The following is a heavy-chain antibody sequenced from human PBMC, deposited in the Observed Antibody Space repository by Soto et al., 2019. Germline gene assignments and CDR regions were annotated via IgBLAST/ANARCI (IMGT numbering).Heavy chain of an antibody. D-gene: IGHD3-3*01. CDR3: ARDWASDYDFWSGYVDY. J-gene: IGHJ4*02. V-gene: IGHV1-18*01. Sequence: ASVKVSCKASGYTFTSYGISWVRQAPGQGLERMGWISAYNGNTNYAQKLQGRVTMTTDTSTSTAYMELRSLRSDDTAVYYCARDWASDYDFWSGYVDYWGQGTLVTVSS. CDR1: GYTFTSYG. CDR2: ISAYNGNT.